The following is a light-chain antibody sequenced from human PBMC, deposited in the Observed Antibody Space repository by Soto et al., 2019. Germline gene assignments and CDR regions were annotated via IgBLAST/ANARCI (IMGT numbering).Light chain of an antibody. CDR1: SSDVGGYNF. CDR2: DVS. Sequence: QSVLTQPASVSGSPGQSITISCTGTSSDVGGYNFVSWYQQHPGKAPKLLIYDVSDRPSGVSNRFSGSKSGNTASLTISGLQAEDEADYYCSSYTISSTXVFGTGTKVT. J-gene: IGLJ1*01. V-gene: IGLV2-14*01. CDR3: SSYTISSTXV.